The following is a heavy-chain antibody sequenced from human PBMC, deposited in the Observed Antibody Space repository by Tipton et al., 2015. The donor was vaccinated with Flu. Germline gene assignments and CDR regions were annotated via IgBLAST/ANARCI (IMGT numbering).Heavy chain of an antibody. CDR2: VYDSGST. D-gene: IGHD3-22*01. CDR3: ARMIRGWFDP. Sequence: GLVKPSETLSLTCTVSGDSMSSYYWSWIRQSPGKGLEWVGDVYDSGSTTYGPSLKSRVTMSIDSSKNQFSLKVRSLTTADTAMYYCARMIRGWFDPWGHGTLVTVSS. V-gene: IGHV4-59*01. J-gene: IGHJ5*02. CDR1: GDSMSSYY.